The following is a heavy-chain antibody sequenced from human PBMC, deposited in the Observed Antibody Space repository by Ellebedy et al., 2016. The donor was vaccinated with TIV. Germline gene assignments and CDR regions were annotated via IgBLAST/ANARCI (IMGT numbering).Heavy chain of an antibody. D-gene: IGHD4-17*01. CDR1: GGSIISTNW. V-gene: IGHV4-4*02. J-gene: IGHJ3*02. CDR3: AKRQAYGDYEYAFDI. Sequence: MPGGSLRLSCAVSGGSIISTNWWSWVRKPPGKGLEWIGEIYHSGSTNYNPSLKSRVTISVDKSKNQFSLKLSSVTAADTAVYYCAKRQAYGDYEYAFDIWGQGTMVTVSS. CDR2: IYHSGST.